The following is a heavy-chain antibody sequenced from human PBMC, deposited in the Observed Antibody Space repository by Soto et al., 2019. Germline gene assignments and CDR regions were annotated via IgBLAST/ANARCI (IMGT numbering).Heavy chain of an antibody. CDR3: ARHLGYCSSTSCYSNWYFDL. J-gene: IGHJ2*01. V-gene: IGHV4-39*01. D-gene: IGHD2-2*01. Sequence: SETLSLTCTVSGGSISSSSYYWGWIRQPPGKGLEWIGSIYYSESTYYNPSLKSRVTISVDTSKNQFSLKLSSVTAADTAVYYCARHLGYCSSTSCYSNWYFDLWGRGTLVTVSS. CDR2: IYYSEST. CDR1: GGSISSSSYY.